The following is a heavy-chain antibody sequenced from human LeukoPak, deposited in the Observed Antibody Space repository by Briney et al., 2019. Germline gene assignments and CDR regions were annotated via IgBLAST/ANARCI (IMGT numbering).Heavy chain of an antibody. CDR2: INPNSGGT. J-gene: IGHJ4*02. Sequence: GASVKVSCKASGYTFTGYYMHWVRQAPGQGPEWMGWINPNSGGTNYAQKFQGRVTMTRDTSISTAYMELSRLRSDDTAVYYCARDRALVRELWSASAFDYWGQGTLVTVSS. D-gene: IGHD5-18*01. CDR1: GYTFTGYY. CDR3: ARDRALVRELWSASAFDY. V-gene: IGHV1-2*02.